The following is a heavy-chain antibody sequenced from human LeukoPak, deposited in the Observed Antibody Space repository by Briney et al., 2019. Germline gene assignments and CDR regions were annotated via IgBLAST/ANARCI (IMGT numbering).Heavy chain of an antibody. D-gene: IGHD3-10*01. CDR3: ARDSGSGSGNFDY. CDR2: IYSGGNT. J-gene: IGHJ4*02. Sequence: GGSLRLSCAASGFTVSSNYMSWVRQAPGKGLEWVSVIYSGGNTYYADSVKGRFTISRDNFKNTLYLQMNSLRAEDTALYYCARDSGSGSGNFDYWGQGTLVTVSS. V-gene: IGHV3-53*01. CDR1: GFTVSSNY.